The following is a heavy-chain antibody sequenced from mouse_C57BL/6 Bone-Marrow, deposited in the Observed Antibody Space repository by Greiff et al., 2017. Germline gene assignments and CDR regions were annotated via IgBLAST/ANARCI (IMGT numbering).Heavy chain of an antibody. CDR1: GYSITSGYY. J-gene: IGHJ3*01. Sequence: EVQLQESGPGLVKPSQSLSLTCSVTGYSITSGYYWNWIRQFPGNKLEWMGYISYDGSNNYNPPLKNRISITRDTSKNQFFLKLNSVTTEDTATYYCASAYYSNDDLTWFAYWGQGTLVTVSA. D-gene: IGHD2-5*01. CDR2: ISYDGSN. V-gene: IGHV3-6*01. CDR3: ASAYYSNDDLTWFAY.